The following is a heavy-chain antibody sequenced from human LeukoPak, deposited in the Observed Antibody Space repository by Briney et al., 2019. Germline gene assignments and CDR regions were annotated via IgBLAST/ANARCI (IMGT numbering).Heavy chain of an antibody. CDR1: GYTFTGYY. J-gene: IGHJ4*02. V-gene: IGHV1-2*02. CDR3: ARSTPTNYYYDSSGYTRGDY. CDR2: INPNSGGT. D-gene: IGHD3-22*01. Sequence: GASVKVSCKASGYTFTGYYMHWVRQAPGQGLEWMGWINPNSGGTNYAQKFQGRVTMTRDTSISTAYMELSRLRSDDTAVYHCARSTPTNYYYDSSGYTRGDYWGQGTLVTVSS.